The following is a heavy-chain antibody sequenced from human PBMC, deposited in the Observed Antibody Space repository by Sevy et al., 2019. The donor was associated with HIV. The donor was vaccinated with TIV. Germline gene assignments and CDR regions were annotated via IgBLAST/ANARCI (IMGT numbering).Heavy chain of an antibody. V-gene: IGHV4-39*01. D-gene: IGHD4-17*01. CDR2: IYYSGST. CDR3: ARHGTYGDLTGWFDP. J-gene: IGHJ5*02. Sequence: SETLSLTCTVSGGSISSSSYYWGWIRQPPGKGLEWIGSIYYSGSTYYNPSLKSRVTISVDTSKNQFSLKLSSVTAADTVVYYCARHGTYGDLTGWFDPWGQGTLVTV. CDR1: GGSISSSSYY.